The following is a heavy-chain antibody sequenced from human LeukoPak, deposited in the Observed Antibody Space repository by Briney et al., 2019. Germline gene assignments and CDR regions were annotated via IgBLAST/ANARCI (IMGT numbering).Heavy chain of an antibody. CDR1: GYSISSGYY. V-gene: IGHV4-38-2*02. Sequence: PSETLSLTCAVSGYSISSGYYWGWIRQPPGKGLEWIGSIYHSGSTNYNPSLKSRVTISVDTSKNQFSLKLSSVTAADTAVYYCARETEVGDAFDIWGQGTMVTVSS. CDR2: IYHSGST. J-gene: IGHJ3*02. D-gene: IGHD3-10*01. CDR3: ARETEVGDAFDI.